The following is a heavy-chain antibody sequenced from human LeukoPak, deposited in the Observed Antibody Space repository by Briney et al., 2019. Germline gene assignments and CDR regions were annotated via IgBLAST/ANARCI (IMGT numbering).Heavy chain of an antibody. J-gene: IGHJ6*02. CDR1: GYTFTSYD. V-gene: IGHV1-8*01. CDR2: MNPNSGNT. D-gene: IGHD3-3*01. Sequence: ASVKVSCKASGYTFTSYDINWVRQATGQGLEWMGWMNPNSGNTGYAQEFQGRVTMTRNTSISTAYMELSSLRSEDTAVYYCARVPPPPTYYDFWSGYYVNFYYYYGMDVWGQGTTVTVSS. CDR3: ARVPPPPTYYDFWSGYYVNFYYYYGMDV.